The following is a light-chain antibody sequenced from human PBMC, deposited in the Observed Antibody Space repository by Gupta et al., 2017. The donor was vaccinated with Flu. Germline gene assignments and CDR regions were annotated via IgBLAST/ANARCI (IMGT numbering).Light chain of an antibody. CDR1: SSTVWNNY. Sequence: QSVLTQPPTVSAAPGQTVTFSCSGSSSTVWNNYVSWFQQPPGTAPKLLIFEDNKRPSGIPDRFSGSKSGTSATLGITGLQTGDEADYYCGTWDGSLSVWVFGGGTKLTVL. J-gene: IGLJ3*02. CDR3: GTWDGSLSVWV. CDR2: EDN. V-gene: IGLV1-51*02.